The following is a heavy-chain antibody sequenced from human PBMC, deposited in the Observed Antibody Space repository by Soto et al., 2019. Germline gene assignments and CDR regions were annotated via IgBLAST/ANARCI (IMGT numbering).Heavy chain of an antibody. J-gene: IGHJ4*02. D-gene: IGHD4-17*01. CDR3: ARDQRGCGDVFIGY. CDR1: GGSVSSGRYY. V-gene: IGHV4-61*01. Sequence: QVQLQESGPGLVKPSETLSLTCTVSGGSVSSGRYYWSWIRQPPGKGLEWIGYIYYSGSTNYNPSLKSRVPLSVDTSKNQFSLKLSSVTAADTAVYYCARDQRGCGDVFIGYWGQGTLVTVSS. CDR2: IYYSGST.